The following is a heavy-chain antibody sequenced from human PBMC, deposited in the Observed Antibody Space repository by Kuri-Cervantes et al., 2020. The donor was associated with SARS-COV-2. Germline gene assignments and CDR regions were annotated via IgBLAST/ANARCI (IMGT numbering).Heavy chain of an antibody. CDR2: VKPNSGGT. CDR1: GHTLTGYY. Sequence: SVKVSWTASGHTLTGYYMHWVRQAPGRGLEWMGWVKPNSGGTNYAQKFKGCVTMTRDTSISTVYMELSRLRSDDTAVYYCARSTPFRGLVVISQVGAVDIWGHGTMVTVSS. CDR3: ARSTPFRGLVVISQVGAVDI. J-gene: IGHJ3*02. V-gene: IGHV1-2*04. D-gene: IGHD3-22*01.